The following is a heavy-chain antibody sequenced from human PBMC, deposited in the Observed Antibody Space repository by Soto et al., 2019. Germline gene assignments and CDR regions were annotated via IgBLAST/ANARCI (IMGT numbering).Heavy chain of an antibody. CDR1: GYTFTGYY. V-gene: IGHV1-2*04. CDR3: ARAPLYNWNDVADFDI. J-gene: IGHJ3*02. Sequence: GASVKVSCKASGYTFTGYYMHWVRQAPGQGLEWMGWINPNSGGTNYAQKFQGWVTMTRVTSISTAYMELSRLRSDDTAVYYCARAPLYNWNDVADFDIWGQGTMVTVAS. D-gene: IGHD1-1*01. CDR2: INPNSGGT.